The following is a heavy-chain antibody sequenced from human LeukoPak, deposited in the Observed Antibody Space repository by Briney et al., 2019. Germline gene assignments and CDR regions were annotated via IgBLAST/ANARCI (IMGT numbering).Heavy chain of an antibody. J-gene: IGHJ3*02. CDR1: GFTFSSYA. CDR3: ARDLKIGAPGSVGFDI. CDR2: ISGSGGNT. Sequence: GGSLRLSCAASGFTFSSYAMSWVRQAPGKGLEWVSAISGSGGNTYYADSVKGRFTISRDNSKNTLYLQMNSLRAEDTAVYYCARDLKIGAPGSVGFDIWGQGTMVTVSS. D-gene: IGHD6-13*01. V-gene: IGHV3-23*01.